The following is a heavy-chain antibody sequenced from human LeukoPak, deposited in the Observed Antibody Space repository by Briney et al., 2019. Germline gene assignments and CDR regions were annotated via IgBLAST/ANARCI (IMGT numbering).Heavy chain of an antibody. CDR2: IYTGGST. CDR3: YSMIVVTIRLINDY. CDR1: GFTVSSNY. J-gene: IGHJ4*02. Sequence: QPGGSLRLSCAASGFTVSSNYMSWVRQAPGKGLEWVSVIYTGGSTYYADSVKGRFTISRDNSKNTLYLQMNSLRAGDTAVYYCYSMIVVTIRLINDYWGQGTLVTVSS. D-gene: IGHD3-22*01. V-gene: IGHV3-66*01.